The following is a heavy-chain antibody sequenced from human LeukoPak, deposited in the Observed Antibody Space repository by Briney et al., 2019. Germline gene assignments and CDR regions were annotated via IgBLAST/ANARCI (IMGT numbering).Heavy chain of an antibody. CDR1: GGSISSYY. J-gene: IGHJ6*03. CDR2: IYYSGST. V-gene: IGHV4-59*12. Sequence: SETLSLTCTVSGGSISSYYWSWIRQPPGKGLEWIGYIYYSGSTNYNPSLKSRVTISVDTSKNQFSLKLSSVTAADTAVYYCARGVMLFQLYYMDVWGKGTTVTVSS. CDR3: ARGVMLFQLYYMDV. D-gene: IGHD3-16*01.